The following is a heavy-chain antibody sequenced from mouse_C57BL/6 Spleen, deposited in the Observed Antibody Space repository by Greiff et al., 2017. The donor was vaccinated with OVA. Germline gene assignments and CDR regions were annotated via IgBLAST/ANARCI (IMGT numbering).Heavy chain of an antibody. Sequence: VQLQQPGAELVRPGSSVKLSCKASGYTFTSYWMHWVKQRPIQGLEWIGNIDPSDSETHSNQKFKDKATLTVDKSSSTAYMQLSSLTSEDSAVYYCARRGSYYFDYWGKGTTLTVSS. J-gene: IGHJ2*01. CDR3: ARRGSYYFDY. V-gene: IGHV1-52*01. CDR1: GYTFTSYW. CDR2: IDPSDSET.